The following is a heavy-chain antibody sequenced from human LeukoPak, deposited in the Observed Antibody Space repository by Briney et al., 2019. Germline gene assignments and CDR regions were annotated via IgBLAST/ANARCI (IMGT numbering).Heavy chain of an antibody. Sequence: SETLSLTCAVYGGSFSGYYWSWIRQPPGKGVEWIGEINHSGSTNYNPSLKSRVSISVDTSKNQFSLKLSSVTAADTAVYYCARGPQDYYYDSSGYGYWGQGTLVTVSS. CDR2: INHSGST. V-gene: IGHV4-34*01. CDR3: ARGPQDYYYDSSGYGY. J-gene: IGHJ4*02. CDR1: GGSFSGYY. D-gene: IGHD3-22*01.